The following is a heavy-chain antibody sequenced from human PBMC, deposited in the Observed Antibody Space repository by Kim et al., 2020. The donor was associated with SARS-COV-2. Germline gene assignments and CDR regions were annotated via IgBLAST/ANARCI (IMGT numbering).Heavy chain of an antibody. CDR1: GGSISSYY. CDR3: ARSRDSSSSTYYYYGMDV. V-gene: IGHV4-59*01. D-gene: IGHD6-6*01. CDR2: IYYSGST. J-gene: IGHJ6*02. Sequence: SETLSLTCTVSGGSISSYYWSWIRQPPGKGLEWIGYIYYSGSTNYNPSLKSRVTISVDTSKNQFSLQLSSVTAADTAVYYCARSRDSSSSTYYYYGMDVWGQGTTVTVSS.